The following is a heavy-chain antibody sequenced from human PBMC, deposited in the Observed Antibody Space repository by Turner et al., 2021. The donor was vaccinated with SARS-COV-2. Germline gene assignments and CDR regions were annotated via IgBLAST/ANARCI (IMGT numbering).Heavy chain of an antibody. V-gene: IGHV3-53*01. D-gene: IGHD4-17*01. CDR1: GFTVSSNY. CDR2: IYSGGST. CDR3: ARDYGDYYFDY. Sequence: EVQLVESGGGLVQPGGSLRLPCAASGFTVSSNYMGWGRQAPGKVLEWVSVIYSGGSTYYTDTVKGRFTITRDNSKNTRYLQMNSLGAEDTAVYYCARDYGDYYFDYWGQGTLVTVSS. J-gene: IGHJ4*02.